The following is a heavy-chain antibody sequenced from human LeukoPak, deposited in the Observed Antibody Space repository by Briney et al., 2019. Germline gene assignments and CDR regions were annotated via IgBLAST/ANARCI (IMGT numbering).Heavy chain of an antibody. D-gene: IGHD3-3*01. CDR2: ISYDGSNK. J-gene: IGHJ4*02. CDR3: AKDSYDFWSGPIDY. V-gene: IGHV3-30*18. CDR1: GFTFSSYG. Sequence: GGSLRLSCAASGFTFSSYGMHWVRQAPGKGLEWVAVISYDGSNKYYADSVKGRFTISRGNSKNTLYLQMNSLRAEDTAVYYCAKDSYDFWSGPIDYWGQGTLVTVSS.